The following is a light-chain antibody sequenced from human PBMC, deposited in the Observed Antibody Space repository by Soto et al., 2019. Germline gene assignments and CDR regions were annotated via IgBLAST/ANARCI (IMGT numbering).Light chain of an antibody. V-gene: IGKV3-11*01. CDR3: QQRSNWPRT. CDR1: QNISSY. J-gene: IGKJ1*01. Sequence: IVLTQSPATMSLSPGERATLSCRASQNISSYLIWYQQKPGQAPRLLMYDVSNRATGIPARFSGSGSGTDFTLTISSLEPEDLAVYYCQQRSNWPRTFGQGTKVEIK. CDR2: DVS.